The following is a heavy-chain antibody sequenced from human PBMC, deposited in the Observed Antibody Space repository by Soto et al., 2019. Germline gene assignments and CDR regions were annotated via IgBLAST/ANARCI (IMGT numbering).Heavy chain of an antibody. CDR2: ISSSSSSI. Sequence: PGGSLRLSCAASGFTFSNYNMNWVRQAPGKGLEWVSFISSSSSSIYYAASVKGRFTISRDDAKNSLYLQMNSLRDEDTAVYYCAKSSTTYERSWGQGSLGRVSS. V-gene: IGHV3-48*02. CDR1: GFTFSNYN. D-gene: IGHD2-2*01. CDR3: AKSSTTYERS. J-gene: IGHJ4*02.